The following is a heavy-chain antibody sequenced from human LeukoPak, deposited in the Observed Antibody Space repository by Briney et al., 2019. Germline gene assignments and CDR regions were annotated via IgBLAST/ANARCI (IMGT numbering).Heavy chain of an antibody. CDR2: IIPIFGTA. D-gene: IGHD5-18*01. J-gene: IGHJ5*02. V-gene: IGHV1-69*05. Sequence: GASVKVSCKASGGTFSSYAISWVRQAPGQELEWMGGIIPIFGTANYAQKFQGRVTITTDESTSTAYMELSSLRSEDTAVYYCARVEGDTAMVYFNWFDPWGQGTLVTVSS. CDR1: GGTFSSYA. CDR3: ARVEGDTAMVYFNWFDP.